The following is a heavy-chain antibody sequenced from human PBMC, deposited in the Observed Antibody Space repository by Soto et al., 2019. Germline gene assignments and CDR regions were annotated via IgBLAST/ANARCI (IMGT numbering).Heavy chain of an antibody. CDR3: ARHHGPTTSENWFDP. CDR2: ISTYSGDT. J-gene: IGHJ5*02. D-gene: IGHD5-12*01. V-gene: IGHV1-18*01. CDR1: GYTFFTYD. Sequence: QVHLVQSGVEVKTPGASVKVSCQASGYTFFTYDISWVRQAPGQGLEWMGWISTYSGDTKYAQKFQGRVTMPTDTSTTPAYLELRSLRSADTAVYYCARHHGPTTSENWFDPWGQGTLVTVSS.